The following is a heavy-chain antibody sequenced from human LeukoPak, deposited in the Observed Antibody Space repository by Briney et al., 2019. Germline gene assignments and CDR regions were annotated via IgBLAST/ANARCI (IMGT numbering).Heavy chain of an antibody. Sequence: GPLRLSCAASGFTFSSYEMNWVRQAPGKGLEWVSYISSSGSTIYYADSVKGRFTISRDNAKNSLYLQMNSLRAEDTAVYYCAREYYYDSSGNEGDWFDPWGQGTLVTVSS. D-gene: IGHD3-22*01. V-gene: IGHV3-48*03. CDR3: AREYYYDSSGNEGDWFDP. CDR1: GFTFSSYE. J-gene: IGHJ5*02. CDR2: ISSSGSTI.